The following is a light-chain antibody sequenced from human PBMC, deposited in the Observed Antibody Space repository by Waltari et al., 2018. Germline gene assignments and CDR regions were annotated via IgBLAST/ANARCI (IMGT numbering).Light chain of an antibody. CDR3: SSYTSTNTWV. Sequence: QSALTQPASVSGSPGQSITISCTGTRRDVGGYNYVTWYQQHPGKAPKLMIFDVNKRPSGVSNRFSGAKAGNTASLTISGLQAEDEAEYHCSSYTSTNTWVFGGGTKLTVL. CDR2: DVN. CDR1: RRDVGGYNY. V-gene: IGLV2-14*03. J-gene: IGLJ3*02.